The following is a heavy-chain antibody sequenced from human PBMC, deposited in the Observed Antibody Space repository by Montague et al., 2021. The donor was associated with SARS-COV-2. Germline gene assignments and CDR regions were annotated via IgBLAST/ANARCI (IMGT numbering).Heavy chain of an antibody. Sequence: SETLSLTCAVYGGSFSGYYWSWIRQPPGKGLEWIGEINHSGSTNYNPSLKSRVIISVDTSKNQFSLKLSSVTAADTAVYYCARGHYSSSWYGIRYYFDYWGQGTLVTVSS. V-gene: IGHV4-34*01. CDR3: ARGHYSSSWYGIRYYFDY. D-gene: IGHD6-13*01. CDR2: INHSGST. J-gene: IGHJ4*02. CDR1: GGSFSGYY.